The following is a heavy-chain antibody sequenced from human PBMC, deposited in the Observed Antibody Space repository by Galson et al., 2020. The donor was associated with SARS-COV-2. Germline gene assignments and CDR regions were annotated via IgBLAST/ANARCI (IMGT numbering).Heavy chain of an antibody. CDR1: GFTFSSYS. CDR3: ARAPGIAVAGVDY. D-gene: IGHD6-19*01. J-gene: IGHJ4*02. V-gene: IGHV3-21*01. Sequence: TGGSLRLSCAASGFTFSSYSMNWVRQAPGKGLEWVSSISSSSSYIYYADSVKGRFTISRDNAKNSLYLQMNSLRAEDTAVYYCARAPGIAVAGVDYWGQGTLVTVSS. CDR2: ISSSSSYI.